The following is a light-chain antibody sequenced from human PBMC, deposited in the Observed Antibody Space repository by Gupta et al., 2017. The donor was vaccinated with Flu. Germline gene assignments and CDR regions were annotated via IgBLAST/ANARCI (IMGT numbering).Light chain of an antibody. CDR3: QVWDRTTVI. CDR2: QDD. CDR1: KLENRF. J-gene: IGLJ2*01. Sequence: SYDLTHPPSFSVSPRQTASITCSADKLENRFVSWYQQNPGPSPVLVIYQDDKRPLVVPERFSGSSSGNTAPMTSSGTEAVDEDDYYGQVWDRTTVIFGGGTKLTVL. V-gene: IGLV3-1*01.